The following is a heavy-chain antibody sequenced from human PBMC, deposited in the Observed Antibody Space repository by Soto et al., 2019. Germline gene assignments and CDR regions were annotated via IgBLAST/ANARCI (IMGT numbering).Heavy chain of an antibody. V-gene: IGHV3-11*01. Sequence: GGALRLSCAASGFSFSDHYMSWIRQAPGKGLEWVSYISSGGSPLYYADSVKGRFTISRDNTRNSLHLQMNGLRADDTAVYYCARDPDTTSKVDYWGQGALVTVS. D-gene: IGHD1-1*01. CDR1: GFSFSDHY. CDR3: ARDPDTTSKVDY. J-gene: IGHJ4*02. CDR2: ISSGGSPL.